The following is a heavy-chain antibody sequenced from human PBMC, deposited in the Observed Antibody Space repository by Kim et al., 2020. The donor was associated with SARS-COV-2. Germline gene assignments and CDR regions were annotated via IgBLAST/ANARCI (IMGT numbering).Heavy chain of an antibody. Sequence: GESLKISCKGSGYSFTSYWIGWVRQMPGKGLEWMGIIYPGDSDTRYSPSFQGQVTISADKSISTAYLQWSSLKASDTAMYYCARGLYDSSGYFLPSCFDYWGQGTLVTVSS. V-gene: IGHV5-51*01. CDR3: ARGLYDSSGYFLPSCFDY. CDR2: IYPGDSDT. J-gene: IGHJ4*02. CDR1: GYSFTSYW. D-gene: IGHD3-22*01.